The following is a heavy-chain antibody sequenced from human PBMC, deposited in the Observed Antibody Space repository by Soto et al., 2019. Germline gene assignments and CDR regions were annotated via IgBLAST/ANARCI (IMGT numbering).Heavy chain of an antibody. CDR1: GGSISSSN. D-gene: IGHD6-19*01. V-gene: IGHV3-48*01. J-gene: IGHJ6*02. CDR2: ISSSSSTI. CDR3: ARDIGYSSGWYPFDYYYYGMDV. Sequence: PSETLSLTCTVSGGSISSSNWWSWVRQAPGKGLEWVSYISSSSSTIYYADSVKGRFTISRDNAKNSLYLQMNSLRAEDTAVYYCARDIGYSSGWYPFDYYYYGMDVWGQGTTVTVSS.